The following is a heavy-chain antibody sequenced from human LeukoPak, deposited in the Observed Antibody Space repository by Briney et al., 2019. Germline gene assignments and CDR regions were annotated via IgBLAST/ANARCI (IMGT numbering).Heavy chain of an antibody. CDR3: ARGYDSGGPPDY. V-gene: IGHV3-48*03. CDR1: GFTFSSYE. D-gene: IGHD3-22*01. CDR2: ISSSGSTI. J-gene: IGHJ4*02. Sequence: HPGGSLRLSCAASGFTFSSYEMNWVRQAPGKGLEWVSYISSSGSTIYYADSVKGRFTISRDNAKNSLYLQMNSLRAEDTAVYYCARGYDSGGPPDYWGQGTLVTVSS.